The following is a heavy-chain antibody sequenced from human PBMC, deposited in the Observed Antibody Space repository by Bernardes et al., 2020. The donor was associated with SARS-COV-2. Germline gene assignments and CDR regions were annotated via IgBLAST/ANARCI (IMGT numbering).Heavy chain of an antibody. CDR1: GGSVSSYY. D-gene: IGHD3-10*01. CDR3: SGSEYYNAYYFYGMDV. J-gene: IGHJ6*02. Sequence: SETLSLTCSVSGGSVSSYYWNWIRQSPGKGLEWIGYIYHSGRTMYNPSLKSRVTISVDTAKNQLSLKLSSVTAADTAVYYCSGSEYYNAYYFYGMDVWGQGTTVAVSS. CDR2: IYHSGRT. V-gene: IGHV4-59*02.